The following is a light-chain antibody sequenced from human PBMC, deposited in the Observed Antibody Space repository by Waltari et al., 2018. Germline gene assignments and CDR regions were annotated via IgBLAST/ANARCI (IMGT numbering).Light chain of an antibody. Sequence: DLEMTQSPSTLSASVGDGVTITCRASQSISNWLAWYQQKPGKAPKLLIYKASNLESGVPSRFSGSGSGTEFTLTISSLQPDDFATYYCQQYNSFSHFTFGQGTKLEIK. CDR3: QQYNSFSHFT. V-gene: IGKV1-5*03. CDR2: KAS. CDR1: QSISNW. J-gene: IGKJ2*01.